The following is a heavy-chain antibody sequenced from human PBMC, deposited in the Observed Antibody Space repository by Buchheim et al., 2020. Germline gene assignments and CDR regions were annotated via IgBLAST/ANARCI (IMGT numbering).Heavy chain of an antibody. CDR3: ARRRGDCSGGSCYGPDAFDI. CDR1: GLTFSSYS. V-gene: IGHV3-48*04. D-gene: IGHD2-15*01. J-gene: IGHJ3*02. Sequence: EVQLVESGGGLVQPGGSLRLSCAASGLTFSSYSMNWVRQDPGKGLEWVSYISSSSSTIYYADSVKGRFNISRDNAKNSLYLQMNSLRAEDTAVYYCARRRGDCSGGSCYGPDAFDIWGQGT. CDR2: ISSSSSTI.